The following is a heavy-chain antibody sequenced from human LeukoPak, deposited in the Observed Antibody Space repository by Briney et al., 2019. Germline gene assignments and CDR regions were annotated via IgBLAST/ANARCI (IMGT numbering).Heavy chain of an antibody. CDR3: ARAIGAYTSSSLLY. Sequence: GGSLRLSCAASGFTFSTYSMNWVRQAPGKGLEWVSSISSSSSTIYYADSLKGRFTISRDNAKNSLYLQMNSLRDEDTAVYYCARAIGAYTSSSLLYWGQGTLVTVSS. CDR2: ISSSSSTI. CDR1: GFTFSTYS. D-gene: IGHD6-13*01. V-gene: IGHV3-48*02. J-gene: IGHJ4*02.